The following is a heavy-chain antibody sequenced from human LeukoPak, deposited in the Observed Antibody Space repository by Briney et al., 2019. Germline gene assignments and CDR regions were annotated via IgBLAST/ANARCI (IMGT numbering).Heavy chain of an antibody. V-gene: IGHV1-69*05. CDR3: VRRQALRGRHRAFDP. CDR1: GGTSSNYA. Sequence: ASLKVSCKASGGTSSNYAISWVRQAPGQGFEWLGGIIPMFGSAKYAQKFQGRVTITTDESTTTAYMDLISLISEDTAVYYCVRRQALRGRHRAFDPWGQGTLVTVSS. D-gene: IGHD6-25*01. J-gene: IGHJ5*02. CDR2: IIPMFGSA.